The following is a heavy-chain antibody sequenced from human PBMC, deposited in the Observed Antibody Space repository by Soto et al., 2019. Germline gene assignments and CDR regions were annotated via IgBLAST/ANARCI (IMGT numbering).Heavy chain of an antibody. Sequence: QVQLQESGPGLVKPSQTLSLTCTVSGDSVSGGYYWSWVRQRPRKGLEGIVYVSPIGTPYYSPSLNSPVSISIDTSKNQFSLEVRSVTAADTAVYYCARDRGSYGMDVWGQGTTVTVSS. CDR1: GDSVSGGYY. CDR3: ARDRGSYGMDV. V-gene: IGHV4-31*01. CDR2: VSPIGTP. J-gene: IGHJ6*02.